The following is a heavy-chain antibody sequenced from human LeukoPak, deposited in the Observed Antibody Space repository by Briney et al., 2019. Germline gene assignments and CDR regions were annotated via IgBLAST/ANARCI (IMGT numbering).Heavy chain of an antibody. CDR1: GFTVSSDY. V-gene: IGHV3-23*01. Sequence: GGSLRLSCAASGFTVSSDYMSWVRQAPGKGLEWVSGISPGGGPTYYADSVRGRFTISRDDSKNTLYLQMKNLRAEDTAVYYCAKDGAWLRFDDWGQGILVTVSS. CDR2: ISPGGGPT. D-gene: IGHD5-12*01. J-gene: IGHJ4*02. CDR3: AKDGAWLRFDD.